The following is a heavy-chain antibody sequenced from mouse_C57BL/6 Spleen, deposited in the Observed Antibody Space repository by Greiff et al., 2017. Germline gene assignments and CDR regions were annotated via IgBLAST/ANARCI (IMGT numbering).Heavy chain of an antibody. J-gene: IGHJ3*01. CDR3: TSLAWFAY. V-gene: IGHV1-15*01. CDR1: GYTFTDYE. CDR2: IDPETGGT. Sequence: QVQLQQSGAELVRPGASVTLSCKASGYTFTDYEMHWVKQTPVHGLEWIGAIDPETGGTAYNQKFKGKAILTADKSACTAYMELRSLTSEDSAVYYCTSLAWFAYWGQGTLVTVSA.